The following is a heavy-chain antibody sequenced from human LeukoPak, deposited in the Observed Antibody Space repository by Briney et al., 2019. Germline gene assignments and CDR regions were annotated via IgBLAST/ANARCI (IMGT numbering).Heavy chain of an antibody. D-gene: IGHD6-13*01. V-gene: IGHV3-7*01. CDR1: GFTFSIYW. Sequence: PGGSLRLSCAASGFTFSIYWMTWVRQAPGKGLEWVALINEDGSQKYYVDSVTGRFTISGDNAKNSLYLQMNSLRAEDTAVYYCARGYHDRSRWLDIWGQGTMVTVSS. CDR2: INEDGSQK. J-gene: IGHJ3*02. CDR3: ARGYHDRSRWLDI.